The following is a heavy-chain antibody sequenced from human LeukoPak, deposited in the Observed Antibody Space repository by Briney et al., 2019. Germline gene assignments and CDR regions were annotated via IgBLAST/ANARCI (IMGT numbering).Heavy chain of an antibody. CDR2: IYTGGST. J-gene: IGHJ4*02. CDR1: GFTVSSSY. Sequence: GGSLRLSCAASGFTVSSSYMSWVRQAPGKGLEWVSIIYTGGSTYYADSVKGRFTISRDTSKNTLYLQMNSLRAEDTAMYYCANLGRLSSADYWGQGTLVTVSS. V-gene: IGHV3-66*01. D-gene: IGHD6-25*01. CDR3: ANLGRLSSADY.